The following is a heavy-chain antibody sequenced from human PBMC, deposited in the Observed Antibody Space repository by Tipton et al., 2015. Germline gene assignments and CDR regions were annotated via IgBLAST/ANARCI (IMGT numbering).Heavy chain of an antibody. Sequence: LRLSCTVSGDAISSHYWSWIRQPPGKGLEWIGNIYYSGSTNYNPSLKSRVTISVDTSKNQFSLKLSFVTAADTAVYYCARLRQTYGSDSDNWFDPWGQGTLVTVSS. D-gene: IGHD3-10*01. CDR1: GDAISSHY. CDR3: ARLRQTYGSDSDNWFDP. CDR2: IYYSGST. V-gene: IGHV4-59*11. J-gene: IGHJ5*02.